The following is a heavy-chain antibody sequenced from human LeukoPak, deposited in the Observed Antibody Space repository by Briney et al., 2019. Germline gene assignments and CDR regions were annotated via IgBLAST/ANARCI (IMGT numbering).Heavy chain of an antibody. J-gene: IGHJ5*02. V-gene: IGHV4-61*02. Sequence: SETLSLTCTVSGGSISSGSYYWSWIRRPAGKGLEWIGRIYTSGSTNYNPSLKSRVTISVDTSKNQFSLKLSSVTAADTAVYYCARTDSSGYFGWFDPWGQGTLVTVSS. CDR2: IYTSGST. CDR3: ARTDSSGYFGWFDP. CDR1: GGSISSGSYY. D-gene: IGHD3-22*01.